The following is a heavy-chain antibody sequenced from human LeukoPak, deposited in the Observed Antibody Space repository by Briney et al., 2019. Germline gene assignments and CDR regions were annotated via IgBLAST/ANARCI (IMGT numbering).Heavy chain of an antibody. D-gene: IGHD1-26*01. CDR3: ARGGATTLFDY. V-gene: IGHV3-64*01. CDR2: ITSNGDKT. CDR1: GFTFSSYA. Sequence: GGSLRLSCAASGFTFSSYAMHWARQAPGKGLEYVSAITSNGDKTYYGNSVKGRFTISRDNSKNTLYLQMGSLIIEDMAVYYCARGGATTLFDYWGQGTLVTVPS. J-gene: IGHJ4*02.